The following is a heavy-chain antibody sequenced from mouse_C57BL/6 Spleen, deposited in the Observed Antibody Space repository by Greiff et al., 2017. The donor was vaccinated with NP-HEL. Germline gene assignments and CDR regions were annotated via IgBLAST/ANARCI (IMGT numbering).Heavy chain of an antibody. J-gene: IGHJ1*03. V-gene: IGHV1-69*01. CDR1: GYTFTSYW. Sequence: QVQLQQPGAELVMPGASVKLSCKASGYTFTSYWMHWVKQRPGQGLEWIGEIDPSDSYTNYNQKFKGKSTLTVDKSSSTAYMQLSSLTSEDSAVYYCARRQLRLPWYFDVWGTGTTVTVSS. CDR3: ARRQLRLPWYFDV. D-gene: IGHD3-2*02. CDR2: IDPSDSYT.